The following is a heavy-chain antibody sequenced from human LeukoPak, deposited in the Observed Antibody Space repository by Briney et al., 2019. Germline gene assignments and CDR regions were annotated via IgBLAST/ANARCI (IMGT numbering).Heavy chain of an antibody. CDR3: ARLGFDSSLDY. V-gene: IGHV4-61*05. CDR1: GGSISSSSYY. J-gene: IGHJ4*02. Sequence: PSETLSLTCTVSGGSISSSSYYWSWIRQPPGKGLEWIGYIYYSGSTNYNPSLKSRVTISVDTSKNQFSLKLSSVTAADTAVYYCARLGFDSSLDYWGQGTLVTVSS. D-gene: IGHD3-22*01. CDR2: IYYSGST.